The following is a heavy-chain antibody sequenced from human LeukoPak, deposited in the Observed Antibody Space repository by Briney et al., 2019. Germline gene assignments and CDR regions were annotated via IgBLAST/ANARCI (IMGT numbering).Heavy chain of an antibody. V-gene: IGHV1-2*04. CDR1: GYTFTGYY. CDR3: ARLYSYGYGRNWFDP. J-gene: IGHJ5*02. Sequence: GASVKVSCKASGYTFTGYYMHWVRQAPGQGLEWMGWINPNSGGTNYAQKFQGWVTMTRDTSISTAYMELSRLRSDDTAVYYCARLYSYGYGRNWFDPWGQGTLVTVSS. CDR2: INPNSGGT. D-gene: IGHD5-18*01.